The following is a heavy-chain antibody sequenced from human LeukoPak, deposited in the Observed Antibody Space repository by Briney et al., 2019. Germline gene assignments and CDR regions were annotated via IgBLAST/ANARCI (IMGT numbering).Heavy chain of an antibody. J-gene: IGHJ5*02. V-gene: IGHV1-3*01. Sequence: ASVKVSCKASGYTFISYAMHWVRQAPGQRLEWMGWINAGNGNTKYSQKFQGRVTITRDTSASTAYMELSSLRSEDTAVYYCARRVDYDFWSGHANWFDPWGQGTLVTVSS. CDR1: GYTFISYA. D-gene: IGHD3-3*01. CDR2: INAGNGNT. CDR3: ARRVDYDFWSGHANWFDP.